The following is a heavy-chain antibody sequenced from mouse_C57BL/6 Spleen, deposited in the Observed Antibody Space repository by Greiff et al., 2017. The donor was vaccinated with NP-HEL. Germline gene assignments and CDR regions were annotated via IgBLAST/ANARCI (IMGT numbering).Heavy chain of an antibody. CDR1: GYTFTEYT. Sequence: VKLQESGAELVKPGASVKLSCKASGYTFTEYTIHWVKQRSGQGLEWIGWFYPGRGSIKYNEKFKDKATLTADKSSSTVYMELSRLTSEDSAVYFCARHEVGVSDYYAMDYWGQGTSVTVSS. V-gene: IGHV1-62-2*01. CDR3: ARHEVGVSDYYAMDY. J-gene: IGHJ4*01. CDR2: FYPGRGSI.